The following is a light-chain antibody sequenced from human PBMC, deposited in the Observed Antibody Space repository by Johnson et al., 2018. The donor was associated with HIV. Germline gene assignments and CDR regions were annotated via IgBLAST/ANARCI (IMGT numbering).Light chain of an antibody. J-gene: IGLJ1*01. CDR3: GTWDSSLSAGGV. CDR1: SSNIENNY. V-gene: IGLV1-51*01. Sequence: QSLLTQPPSVSAAPGQKVTISCSGSSSNIENNYVSWYQQLPGTAPKLLIYDNNKRPSGIPDRFSGSKSGTSATLGITGLQTGAEADYYCGTWDSSLSAGGVFGTGTKVTVL. CDR2: DNN.